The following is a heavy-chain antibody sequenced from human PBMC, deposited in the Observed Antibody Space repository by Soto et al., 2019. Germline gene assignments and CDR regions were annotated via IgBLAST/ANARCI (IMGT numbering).Heavy chain of an antibody. CDR1: GGSISTNDYY. J-gene: IGHJ5*02. CDR2: VHYRGNT. V-gene: IGHV4-30-4*01. Sequence: QVQLQESGPGLAKPSQTLSLTCTVSGGSISTNDYYWSWIRQPPWKALEWIGYVHYRGNTYYNPSLMSRVSLSVDTSTNQFSLKVTSVTAADTGVYYCARVTGWSAVRDFDPWGQGTLVTVSS. CDR3: ARVTGWSAVRDFDP. D-gene: IGHD2-21*02.